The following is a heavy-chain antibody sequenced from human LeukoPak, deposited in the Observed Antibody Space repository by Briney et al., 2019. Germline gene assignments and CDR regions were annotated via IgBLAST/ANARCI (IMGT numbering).Heavy chain of an antibody. CDR1: GYSISSGYY. V-gene: IGHV4-38-2*01. J-gene: IGHJ4*02. CDR3: AGPSTAMDTSDFDY. D-gene: IGHD5-18*01. Sequence: PSETLSLTCAVFGYSISSGYYWGWLRPPPGKGVEWIWSICHSGSTYYNPSLKSRVTISVDTSKNQFSLKLSSVTAADTAVYYCAGPSTAMDTSDFDYWGQGTLVTVSS. CDR2: ICHSGST.